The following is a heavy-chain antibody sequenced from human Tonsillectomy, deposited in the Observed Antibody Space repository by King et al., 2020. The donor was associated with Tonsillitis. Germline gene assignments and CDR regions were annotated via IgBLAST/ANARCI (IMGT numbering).Heavy chain of an antibody. CDR3: ARGGGLHNHLVYFDY. Sequence: VQLQQGGAGLLKPSETLSLTCAVHGGSFSGYYWNWSRQPPGKGLEWIGEINHSGSTNYNPSLKSRVTISVETSQNQFSLRLSSVTAADTAVYYGARGGGLHNHLVYFDYWGQGTLVTVSS. V-gene: IGHV4-34*01. CDR1: GGSFSGYY. CDR2: INHSGST. D-gene: IGHD3-10*01. J-gene: IGHJ4*02.